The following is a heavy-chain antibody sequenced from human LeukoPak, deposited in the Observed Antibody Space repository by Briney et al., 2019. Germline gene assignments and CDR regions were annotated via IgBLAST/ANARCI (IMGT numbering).Heavy chain of an antibody. CDR3: AKLATSDTGETY. V-gene: IGHV1-46*01. CDR2: INPSGGST. CDR1: GYTFTSYY. Sequence: AASVKVSCKASGYTFTSYYMHWVRQAPGQGLEWMGIINPSGGSTSYAQKFQGRVTMTRDTSTGTVYMELRSLRSEDTAIYYCAKLATSDTGETYWGQGTLVTVSS. D-gene: IGHD3-16*01. J-gene: IGHJ4*02.